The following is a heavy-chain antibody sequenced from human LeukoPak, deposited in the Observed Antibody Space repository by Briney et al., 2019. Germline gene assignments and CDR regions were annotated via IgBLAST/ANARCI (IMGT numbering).Heavy chain of an antibody. V-gene: IGHV3-7*01. D-gene: IGHD3-3*01. CDR3: ARGRQNKDFWSGGDD. Sequence: GGSLRLSCVASEFTFSNYWMSWVRQAPGKGLEWVANIKQAGSEKYYVDSVKGRFTISRDNAKNSLYLQMNSMRAEDTAVYYCARGRQNKDFWSGGDDWGQGTLVTVSS. CDR2: IKQAGSEK. CDR1: EFTFSNYW. J-gene: IGHJ4*02.